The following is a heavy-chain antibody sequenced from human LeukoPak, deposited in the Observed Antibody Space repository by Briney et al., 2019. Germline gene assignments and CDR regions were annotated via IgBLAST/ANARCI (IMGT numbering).Heavy chain of an antibody. D-gene: IGHD6-19*01. CDR3: ARDPYSSGGFDY. V-gene: IGHV3-30*04. CDR1: GFTFSSYA. CDR2: ISYDGGNK. J-gene: IGHJ4*02. Sequence: GRSLRLSCTASGFTFSSYAMHWVRHAPGKGLEWVAVISYDGGNKYYADSVKGRFTISRDNSKNTLYQQMNSLRAEDTAVYYCARDPYSSGGFDYWGQGTLVTVSS.